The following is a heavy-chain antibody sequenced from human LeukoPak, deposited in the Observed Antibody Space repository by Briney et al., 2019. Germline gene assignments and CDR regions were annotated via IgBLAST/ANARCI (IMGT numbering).Heavy chain of an antibody. CDR1: GFTFSSYA. D-gene: IGHD2-15*01. V-gene: IGHV3-30*04. CDR2: ISYDGSDK. CDR3: ARSRSGGSLLGY. Sequence: GGSLRLSCAASGFTFSSYAMHWVRQAPGKGLEWVAVISYDGSDKNYADSVKGRFTISRDNSKNTLYLQMNSLRAGDTAVYYCARSRSGGSLLGYWGQGNLVTVSS. J-gene: IGHJ4*02.